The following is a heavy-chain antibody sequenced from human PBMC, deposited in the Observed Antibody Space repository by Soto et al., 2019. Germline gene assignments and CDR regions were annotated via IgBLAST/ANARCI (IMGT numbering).Heavy chain of an antibody. D-gene: IGHD6-6*01. J-gene: IGHJ4*02. V-gene: IGHV4-39*01. CDR1: GGSISSSSYY. CDR2: IYYSGST. Sequence: PSETLSLTCTVSGGSISSSSYYWGWIRRPPGKGLEWIGSIYYSGSTYYNPSLKSRVTISVDTSKNQFSLKLSSVTAADTAVDYCARHEYSSSSQPFDYWGQGTLVTVSS. CDR3: ARHEYSSSSQPFDY.